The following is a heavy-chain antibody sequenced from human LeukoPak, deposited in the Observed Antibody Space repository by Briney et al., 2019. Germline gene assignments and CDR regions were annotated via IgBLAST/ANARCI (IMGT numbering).Heavy chain of an antibody. CDR2: ISAYNGNT. V-gene: IGHV1-18*01. Sequence: ASVKVSCKASGYTFTSYGINWVRQDPGQGLEWMGWISAYNGNTNYAQKFQGRVTMTTDTATNTAYMELRSLRSDDTAVYYCARSRGWIMVRGVTDAFDIWGQGTMVIVSS. CDR1: GYTFTSYG. D-gene: IGHD3-10*01. CDR3: ARSRGWIMVRGVTDAFDI. J-gene: IGHJ3*02.